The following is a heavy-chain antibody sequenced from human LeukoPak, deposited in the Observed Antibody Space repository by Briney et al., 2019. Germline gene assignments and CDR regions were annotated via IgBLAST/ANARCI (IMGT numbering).Heavy chain of an antibody. CDR3: AKLPEEHLNLDY. D-gene: IGHD1-14*01. Sequence: PGGSLRLSCAASGFTFSSYAMSWVRQAPRKGLEWVSVISGSGDTTFYGDPVKGRFSISRDNSKNTLYLQVNSLRVEDTAVYYCAKLPEEHLNLDYWGQGTLVTVSS. V-gene: IGHV3-23*01. CDR2: ISGSGDTT. J-gene: IGHJ4*02. CDR1: GFTFSSYA.